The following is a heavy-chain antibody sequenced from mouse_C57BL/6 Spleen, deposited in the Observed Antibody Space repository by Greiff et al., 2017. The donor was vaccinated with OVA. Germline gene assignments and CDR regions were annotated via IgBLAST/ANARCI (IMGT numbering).Heavy chain of an antibody. Sequence: QVHVKQPGPELVKPGASVKLSCKASGYTFTSYWMHWVKQRPGQGLEWIGNINPSTGGTNYNEKFKSKATLTGNEASSTAYMQLSSLTSEDSAVYYCAGGAYYDYDGWFAYWGQGTLVTVSA. CDR1: GYTFTSYW. D-gene: IGHD2-4*01. J-gene: IGHJ3*01. CDR2: INPSTGGT. CDR3: AGGAYYDYDGWFAY. V-gene: IGHV1-53*01.